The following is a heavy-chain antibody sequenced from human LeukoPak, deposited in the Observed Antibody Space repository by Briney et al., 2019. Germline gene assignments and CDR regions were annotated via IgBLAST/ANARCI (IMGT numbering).Heavy chain of an antibody. CDR2: IYYIGST. CDR3: ARHGIIRRGNDAFDI. CDR1: GASITSYY. J-gene: IGHJ3*02. Sequence: SETLSLTCTVSGASITSYYWSWIRQPPGKGLEWIGYIYYIGSTNYNPPLKSRVTMSVDTSKNQFSLSLSSVTAADTAVYYCARHGIIRRGNDAFDIWGRGTMVTVPS. V-gene: IGHV4-59*08. D-gene: IGHD3-16*01.